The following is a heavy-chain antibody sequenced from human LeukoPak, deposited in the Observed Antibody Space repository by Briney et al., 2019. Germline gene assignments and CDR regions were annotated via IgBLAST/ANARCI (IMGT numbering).Heavy chain of an antibody. D-gene: IGHD3-10*01. J-gene: IGHJ5*02. V-gene: IGHV1-69*05. CDR3: ARARAPMVRGVIPYNWFDP. CDR1: GGSFSSYA. CDR2: IIPIFGTA. Sequence: SVKVSCKASGGSFSSYAISWVRQAPGQGLEWMGRIIPIFGTANYAQKFQGRVTITTDESTSTAYMELSSLRSEDTAVYYCARARAPMVRGVIPYNWFDPWGQGTLVTVSS.